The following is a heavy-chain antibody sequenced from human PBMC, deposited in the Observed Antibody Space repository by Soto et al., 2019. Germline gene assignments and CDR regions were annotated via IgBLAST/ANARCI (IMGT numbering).Heavy chain of an antibody. CDR1: GGSISSSSYY. D-gene: IGHD3-3*01. CDR3: ARQYFWSGYANWFDP. J-gene: IGHJ5*02. V-gene: IGHV4-39*01. Sequence: SETLSLTCTVSGGSISSSSYYWGWIRQPPGKGLEWIGSIYYSGSTYYNPSLKSRVTISVDTSKNQFSLKLSSVTAADTAVYYCARQYFWSGYANWFDPWGQRTLVTVSS. CDR2: IYYSGST.